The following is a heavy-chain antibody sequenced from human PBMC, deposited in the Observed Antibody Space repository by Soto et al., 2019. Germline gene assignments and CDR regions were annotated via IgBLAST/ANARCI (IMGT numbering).Heavy chain of an antibody. CDR2: IYYSGST. CDR1: GGSISSSSYY. V-gene: IGHV4-39*01. Sequence: SETLSLTCTVSGGSISSSSYYWGWIRQPPGKGLEWIGSIYYSGSTYYNPSLKSRVTISVDTSKNQFSLKLSSVTAADTAVYYCASRSRSDLWSGYSSYYYYCMEVWGKGT. D-gene: IGHD3-3*01. J-gene: IGHJ6*04. CDR3: ASRSRSDLWSGYSSYYYYCMEV.